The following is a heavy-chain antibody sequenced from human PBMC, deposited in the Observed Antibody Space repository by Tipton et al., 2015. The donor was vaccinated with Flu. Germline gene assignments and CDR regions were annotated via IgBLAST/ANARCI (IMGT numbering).Heavy chain of an antibody. J-gene: IGHJ4*02. V-gene: IGHV3-48*03. Sequence: SLRLSCAASGFTFSSYEMNWVRQAPGKGLEWVSYISSSGSTIYYADSVKGRFTISRDNAKNSLYLQMNSLRAEDTAVYYCASSPGWLRFFDYWGQGTLVTVSS. D-gene: IGHD5-12*01. CDR1: GFTFSSYE. CDR3: ASSPGWLRFFDY. CDR2: ISSSGSTI.